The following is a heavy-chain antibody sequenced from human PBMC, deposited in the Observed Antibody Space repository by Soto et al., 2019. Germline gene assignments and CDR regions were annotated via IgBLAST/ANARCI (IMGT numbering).Heavy chain of an antibody. J-gene: IGHJ4*02. D-gene: IGHD3-10*01. V-gene: IGHV4-59*01. Sequence: QVQLQESGPGLVKPSETLSLTCTVSGGSISSDYWTWIRQPPGERLEWIGDIYYNGNTNYNSSLKSRVTISIDTSKNQCSLTLNAVTAADTAVYFCARLAYASGFTFDYWGRGTLVTVSS. CDR3: ARLAYASGFTFDY. CDR2: IYYNGNT. CDR1: GGSISSDY.